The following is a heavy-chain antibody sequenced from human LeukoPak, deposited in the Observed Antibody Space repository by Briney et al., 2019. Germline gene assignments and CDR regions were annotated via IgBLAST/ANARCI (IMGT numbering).Heavy chain of an antibody. V-gene: IGHV1-46*01. CDR3: ARARDQEFDF. CDR1: GYTFSNYF. Sequence: ASVKVSYKTSGYTFSNYFMHWIRQAPGQGPEWMGILNLSSDYTEYAEKFQGRVAMTKDTSTSTIYMELNRLTFEDTAVYFCARARDQEFDFWGQGTLVTVSS. CDR2: LNLSSDYT. D-gene: IGHD2-21*02. J-gene: IGHJ4*02.